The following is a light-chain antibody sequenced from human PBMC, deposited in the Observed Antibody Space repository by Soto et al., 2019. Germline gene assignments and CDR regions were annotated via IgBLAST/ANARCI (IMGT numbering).Light chain of an antibody. CDR2: DVT. CDR1: NSDIGHYNF. CDR3: SSYAASGIL. V-gene: IGLV2-14*03. Sequence: QSALTQSASVSGSPGQSITISCTGTNSDIGHYNFVSWYQHHPGKAPKIIIHDVTYRPSGISHRFSASKSGNTASLTISGLQAEDEADYYCSSYAASGILFGGGTKLTVL. J-gene: IGLJ2*01.